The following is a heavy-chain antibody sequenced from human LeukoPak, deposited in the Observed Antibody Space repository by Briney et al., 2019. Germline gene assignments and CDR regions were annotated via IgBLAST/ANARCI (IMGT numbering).Heavy chain of an antibody. CDR1: GFTVSSNY. V-gene: IGHV3-66*01. D-gene: IGHD3-10*01. CDR2: IYSGGST. J-gene: IGHJ4*02. Sequence: GGSLRLSCAASGFTVSSNYMSWVRQAPWKGLEWVSVIYSGGSTYYADSVKGRFTISRDNSKNTLYLQMNSLRAEDTAVYYCARVNYGSGTYFDYWGQGTLVTVSS. CDR3: ARVNYGSGTYFDY.